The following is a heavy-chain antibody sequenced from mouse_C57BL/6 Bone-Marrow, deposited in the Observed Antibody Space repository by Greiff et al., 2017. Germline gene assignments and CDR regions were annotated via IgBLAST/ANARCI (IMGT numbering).Heavy chain of an antibody. CDR2: INPGSGGT. CDR1: GYAFTNYL. D-gene: IGHD1-1*01. CDR3: ARREGITTVVAHWYFDV. J-gene: IGHJ1*03. Sequence: LQESGAELVRPGTSVKVSCKASGYAFTNYLIEWVKQRPGQGLEWIGVINPGSGGTNYNEKFKGKATLTADKSSSTAYMQLSSLTSEDSAVYFGARREGITTVVAHWYFDVWGTGTTVTVSS. V-gene: IGHV1-54*01.